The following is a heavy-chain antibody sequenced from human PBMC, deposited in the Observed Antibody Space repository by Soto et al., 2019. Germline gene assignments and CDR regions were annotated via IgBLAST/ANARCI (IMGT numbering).Heavy chain of an antibody. J-gene: IGHJ4*02. CDR2: IYPSGGTT. CDR1: GYTLTGYY. CDR3: ARLATATPPYYFDY. Sequence: QVQLVQSGADVKKSGASVRVSCKGSGYTLTGYYVHWVRQAPGQGFEWMGVIYPSGGTTSYAQKFQDRVTMTRDTSTSTVYMELSSLRSEDTAVYYCARLATATPPYYFDYWGQGTLVTVSS. V-gene: IGHV1-46*01.